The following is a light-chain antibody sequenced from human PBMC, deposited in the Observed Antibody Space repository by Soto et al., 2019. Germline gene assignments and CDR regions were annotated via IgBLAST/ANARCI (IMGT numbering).Light chain of an antibody. J-gene: IGKJ1*01. CDR1: QSVSSN. CDR2: GAS. CDR3: KQYNNWPPWT. V-gene: IGKV3-15*01. Sequence: EIAMTQSPATLSVSPGERATLSCRASQSVSSNLAWYQQKPGQAPRLLIYGASTRATGIPARFSGSGSGTEFTLTISSLQSEDFAVYYCKQYNNWPPWTFGQGTKLDIK.